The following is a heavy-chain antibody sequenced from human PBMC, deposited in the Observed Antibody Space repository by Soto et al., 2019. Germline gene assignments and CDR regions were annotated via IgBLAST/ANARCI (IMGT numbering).Heavy chain of an antibody. V-gene: IGHV4-31*03. CDR2: IYYSGST. CDR1: GGSISSGGYY. CDR3: AREPTRINYFDY. Sequence: PSETLSLTCTVSGGSISSGGYYWSWIRQHPGKGLEWIGYIYYSGSTYYNPSLKSRVTISVDTSKNQFSLKLSSVTAADTAVYYCAREPTRINYFDYWGQGTLVTVSS. J-gene: IGHJ4*02.